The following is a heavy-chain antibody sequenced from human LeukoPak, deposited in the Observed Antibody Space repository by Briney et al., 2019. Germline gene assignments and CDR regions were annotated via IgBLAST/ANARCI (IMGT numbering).Heavy chain of an antibody. CDR2: IKTDGSNT. V-gene: IGHV3-74*01. Sequence: QAGGSLRLSCAASGFTVSSNYMSWVRQAPGKGLEWVSRIKTDGSNTNYADSVKGRFTISRDNAKNTLYLQMSSLRAEDTAVYYCARDFLHLGGWGQGTMVTVSS. CDR1: GFTVSSNY. CDR3: ARDFLHLGG. D-gene: IGHD3-16*01. J-gene: IGHJ3*01.